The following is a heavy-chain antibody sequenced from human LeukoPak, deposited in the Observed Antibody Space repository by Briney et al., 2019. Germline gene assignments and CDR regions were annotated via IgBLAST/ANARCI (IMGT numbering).Heavy chain of an antibody. Sequence: PGGSLRLSCAASGFTFSSYNMNWVRQAPGKGLEWVSSITSSSSYIYYADSVEGRFTISRDNAKNSLYLQMNSLRAEDTAVYYCARDGAGYSSGWGQGTLVTVSS. CDR2: ITSSSSYI. CDR3: ARDGAGYSSG. CDR1: GFTFSSYN. D-gene: IGHD6-19*01. V-gene: IGHV3-21*01. J-gene: IGHJ4*02.